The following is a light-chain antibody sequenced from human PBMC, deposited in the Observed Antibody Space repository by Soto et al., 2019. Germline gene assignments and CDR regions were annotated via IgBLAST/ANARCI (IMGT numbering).Light chain of an antibody. CDR3: QQYYSYPCT. J-gene: IGKJ1*01. CDR1: QGISSY. V-gene: IGKV1-8*01. Sequence: AIRMTQSPSSFSASTGDRVTITCRASQGISSYLAWYQQKPGKAPKRLISAASTVQSGVPSRFTGSGSGSDFTLSISGLQSEDFSTYYCQQYYSYPCTFGSGTKVEIK. CDR2: AAS.